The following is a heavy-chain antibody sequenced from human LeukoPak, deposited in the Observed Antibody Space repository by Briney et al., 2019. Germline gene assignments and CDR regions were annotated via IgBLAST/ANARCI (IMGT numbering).Heavy chain of an antibody. Sequence: GGSLRLSGSASGFVFTIYTMYWVRQAPGKGPEYVSTISGSGNGFSIYYADSVKGRFTISRDDSKSILYLQMNGLRSEDTAVYYCVKDFGRIRGTPDSWGQGTLVTVSS. CDR3: VKDFGRIRGTPDS. D-gene: IGHD1-26*01. CDR2: ISGSGNGFSI. J-gene: IGHJ4*02. V-gene: IGHV3-64D*06. CDR1: GFVFTIYT.